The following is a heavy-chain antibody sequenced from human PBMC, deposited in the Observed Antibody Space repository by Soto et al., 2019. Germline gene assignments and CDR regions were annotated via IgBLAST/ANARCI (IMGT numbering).Heavy chain of an antibody. CDR2: INHSGST. CDR3: AMKVTKPAVDYAFEK. D-gene: IGHD4-17*01. CDR1: GGSFSVYY. Sequence: PSGTLSLTCAVSGGSFSVYYWSWIRQPPGKGLEWIGEINHSGSTKYNPSLKSRVTISVDTSKNQLSLKLSSVTAADTAVYYCAMKVTKPAVDYAFEKWGEGTRVSVS. V-gene: IGHV4-34*01. J-gene: IGHJ3*02.